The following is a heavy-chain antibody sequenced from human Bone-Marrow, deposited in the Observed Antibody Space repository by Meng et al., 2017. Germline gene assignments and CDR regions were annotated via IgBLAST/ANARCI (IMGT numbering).Heavy chain of an antibody. Sequence: EVRLVGAGGGLVKPGGSLRLCCVASGLSFTDAWMSWVRQAPGKGLEWVGRIKRNSDGGTIDYAAPVKGRFTISRDDSKNTLYLQMDSLITEDTAVYFCATGAAAADHWGRGTLVTVSS. J-gene: IGHJ4*02. D-gene: IGHD6-13*01. CDR1: GLSFTDAW. CDR3: ATGAAAADH. V-gene: IGHV3-15*01. CDR2: IKRNSDGGTI.